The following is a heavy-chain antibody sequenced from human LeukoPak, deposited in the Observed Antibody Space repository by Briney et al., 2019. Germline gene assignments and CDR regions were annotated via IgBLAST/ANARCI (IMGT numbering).Heavy chain of an antibody. CDR3: ARGYGSGSYYNRYHYYMDV. CDR1: GGSISSYY. Sequence: TSETLSLTCTVSGGSISSYYWSWIRQPAGKGLEWIVRIYTSGSTNYNPSLKSRVTMSVDTSKNQFSLKLSSVTAADTAVYYCARGYGSGSYYNRYHYYMDVWGKGTTVTISS. CDR2: IYTSGST. V-gene: IGHV4-4*07. D-gene: IGHD3-10*01. J-gene: IGHJ6*03.